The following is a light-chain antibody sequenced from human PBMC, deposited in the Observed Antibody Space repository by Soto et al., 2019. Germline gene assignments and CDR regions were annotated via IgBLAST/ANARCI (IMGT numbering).Light chain of an antibody. CDR3: QQYGTSEII. J-gene: IGKJ5*01. V-gene: IGKV3-20*01. Sequence: PGERVTLSCRASQSVTTRLAWYQHKPGQAPTLLMSGASNRASGVPDRFSGSGSGTDFTLTISRLETEDFAVFYCQQYGTSEIIFGQGTRLEIK. CDR2: GAS. CDR1: QSVTTR.